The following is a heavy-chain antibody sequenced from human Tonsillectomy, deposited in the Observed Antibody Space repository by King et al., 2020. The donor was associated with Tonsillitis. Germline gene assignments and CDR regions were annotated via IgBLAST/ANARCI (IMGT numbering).Heavy chain of an antibody. CDR1: GYTFTSYG. CDR2: ISAYNGNT. Sequence: QLVQSGAEVKKPGASVKVSCKASGYTFTSYGISWVRQAPGQGLEWMGWISAYNGNTNYAQKLQGRVTMTTDTSTSTAYMELRSLRSDDTAVYYCARGTPYYCSSTSCYNRGYFDYWGQGTPVTVSS. J-gene: IGHJ4*02. CDR3: ARGTPYYCSSTSCYNRGYFDY. V-gene: IGHV1-18*01. D-gene: IGHD2-2*01.